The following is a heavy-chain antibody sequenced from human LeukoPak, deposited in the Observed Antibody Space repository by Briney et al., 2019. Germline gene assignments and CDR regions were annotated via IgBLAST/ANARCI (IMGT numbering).Heavy chain of an antibody. CDR1: GGSFSGYY. J-gene: IGHJ6*03. V-gene: IGHV4-34*01. CDR2: INHSGST. D-gene: IGHD2-21*02. Sequence: SETLSLTCAVYGGSFSGYYWSWIRQPPGKGLEWIGEINHSGSTNYNPSLKSRVTISVDTSKNQFSLKLSSVTAADTAVYYCARITLAYCGGDCYSGYYYYYMDVWGKGTTVTISS. CDR3: ARITLAYCGGDCYSGYYYYYMDV.